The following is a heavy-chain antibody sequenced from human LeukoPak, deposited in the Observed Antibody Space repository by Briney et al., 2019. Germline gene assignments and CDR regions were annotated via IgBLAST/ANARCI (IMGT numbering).Heavy chain of an antibody. CDR1: RFTSTSYS. V-gene: IGHV3-21*01. CDR2: ISSSSSYI. CDR3: ARGYSSGWFPFDQ. D-gene: IGHD6-19*01. Sequence: GGSLRLSCAPSRFTSTSYSMNWVRQAPGKGLERVSSISSSSSYIYSADSVKGRFTISRDNAKNSLYLQMNSLRAEDTAVYYCARGYSSGWFPFDQWGQGTLVTVSS. J-gene: IGHJ4*02.